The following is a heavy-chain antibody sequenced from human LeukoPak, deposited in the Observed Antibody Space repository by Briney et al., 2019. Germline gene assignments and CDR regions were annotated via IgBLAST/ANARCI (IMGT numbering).Heavy chain of an antibody. CDR2: ISYDGSNK. CDR1: GFTFSSYA. Sequence: GRSLRLSCAASGFTFSSYAMHWVRQAPGKGLEWVAVISYDGSNKYYADSVKGRFTISRDNSKNTLYLQMNSLRAEDTAVYYCARDKGPYYFDQWGQGTLLTVSS. J-gene: IGHJ4*02. CDR3: ARDKGPYYFDQ. V-gene: IGHV3-30-3*01.